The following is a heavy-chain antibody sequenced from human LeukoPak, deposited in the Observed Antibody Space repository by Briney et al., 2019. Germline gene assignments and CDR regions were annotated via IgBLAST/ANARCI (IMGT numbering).Heavy chain of an antibody. V-gene: IGHV3-53*05. Sequence: AGGSLRLSCAASGFTVDSNYLSWVRQAPGKGLEWVSTIYTGGNTYYADSVKGRFTISRDNSKNTLYMQVNSLRAEDTAVYYCAREIPRGSSFDYWGQGTLVTVSS. CDR2: IYTGGNT. CDR1: GFTVDSNY. D-gene: IGHD6-13*01. J-gene: IGHJ4*02. CDR3: AREIPRGSSFDY.